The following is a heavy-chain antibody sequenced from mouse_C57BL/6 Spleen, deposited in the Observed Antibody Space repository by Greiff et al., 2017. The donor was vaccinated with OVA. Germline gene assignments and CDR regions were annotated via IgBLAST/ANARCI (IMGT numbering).Heavy chain of an antibody. J-gene: IGHJ4*01. Sequence: EVQGVESGGGLVQPGGSLSLSCAASGFTFTDYYMSWVRQPPGKALEWLGFIRNKANGYTTEYSASVKGRFTISRDNSQSILYLQMNALRAEDSATYYCAIYMVTTSAMDYWGQGTSVTVSS. CDR3: AIYMVTTSAMDY. V-gene: IGHV7-3*01. CDR1: GFTFTDYY. D-gene: IGHD2-2*01. CDR2: IRNKANGYTT.